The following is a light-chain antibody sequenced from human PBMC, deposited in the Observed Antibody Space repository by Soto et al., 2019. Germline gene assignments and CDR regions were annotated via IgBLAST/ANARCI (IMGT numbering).Light chain of an antibody. V-gene: IGLV2-14*01. CDR1: NSDVGIYDF. J-gene: IGLJ3*02. CDR2: EVS. CDR3: TSYADDNNLL. Sequence: QSALTQPASVSGTPGQSITISCTGSNSDVGIYDFVSWYQHHPGRAPKLIVSEVSHRPSGVSNRFSGSKSGNTASLTVSGLQAEDEADYYCTSYADDNNLLFGGGTKLTVL.